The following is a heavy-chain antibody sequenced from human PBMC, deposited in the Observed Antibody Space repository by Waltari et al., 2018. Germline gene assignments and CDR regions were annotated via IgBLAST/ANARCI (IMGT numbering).Heavy chain of an antibody. CDR3: ARGTPWYYYGMDV. D-gene: IGHD2-15*01. CDR1: CGSISSSY. Sequence: QVQLQESGPGLVKPSETLSLTCTVPCGSISSSYWSWIRQPPGKGLEWIGYIYYSGSTNYNPSLKSRVTISVDTSKNQFSLKLSSVTAADTAVYYCARGTPWYYYGMDVWGQGTTVTVSS. V-gene: IGHV4-59*01. CDR2: IYYSGST. J-gene: IGHJ6*02.